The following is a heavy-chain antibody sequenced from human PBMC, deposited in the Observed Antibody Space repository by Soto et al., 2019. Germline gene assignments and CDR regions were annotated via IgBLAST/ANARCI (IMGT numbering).Heavy chain of an antibody. CDR2: IRGSTYGGTT. Sequence: PGGSLRPSCTFSGFTSDDYDYALTWVRQAPGKGLQWLGLIRGSTYGGTTEYAASVKGRFTISRDDSKGITYLQMNSLKTEDTAVYYCSRDGDFYGLDVWGQGTTVSVSS. V-gene: IGHV3-49*04. J-gene: IGHJ6*02. CDR1: GFTSDDYDYA. CDR3: SRDGDFYGLDV. D-gene: IGHD3-3*01.